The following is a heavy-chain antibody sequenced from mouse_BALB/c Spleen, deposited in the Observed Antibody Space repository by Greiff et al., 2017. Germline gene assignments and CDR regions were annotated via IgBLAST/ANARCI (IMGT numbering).Heavy chain of an antibody. V-gene: IGHV5-12-2*01. J-gene: IGHJ3*01. Sequence: DVMLVESGGGLVQPGGSLKLSCAASGFTFSSYTMSWVRQTPEKRLEWVAYISNGGGSTYYPDTVKGRFTISRDNAKNTLYLQMSGLKSEDTAMYYSARHPEGGFAYWGQGTRVTVSA. CDR2: ISNGGGST. CDR3: ARHPEGGFAY. CDR1: GFTFSSYT.